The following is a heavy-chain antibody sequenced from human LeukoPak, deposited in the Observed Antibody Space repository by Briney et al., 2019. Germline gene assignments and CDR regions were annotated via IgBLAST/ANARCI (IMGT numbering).Heavy chain of an antibody. J-gene: IGHJ3*02. D-gene: IGHD3-22*01. Sequence: GGSLRLSCAASGFTFSDYYMSWIRQAPGKGLEWVSYISSSGSTIYYADSVKGRFTISRDNAKNSLYLQMNSLRAEDTAVYYCARNLITMIVVVDAFDIWGQGTMVTVSS. CDR2: ISSSGSTI. CDR3: ARNLITMIVVVDAFDI. V-gene: IGHV3-11*04. CDR1: GFTFSDYY.